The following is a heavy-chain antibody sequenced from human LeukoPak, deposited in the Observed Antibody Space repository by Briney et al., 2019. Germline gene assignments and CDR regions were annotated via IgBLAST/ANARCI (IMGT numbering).Heavy chain of an antibody. J-gene: IGHJ4*02. V-gene: IGHV3-23*01. D-gene: IGHD3-3*01. CDR3: AKADPAYYDFWSGYYLLDY. Sequence: GGSLRLSCAASGFTFSSYAMSWVRQAPGKGLEWVSAISGSGGSTYYADSVKGRFTISRDNSKNTLYLQMNSLRAEDTAVYYCAKADPAYYDFWSGYYLLDYWGQGTLVPVSS. CDR2: ISGSGGST. CDR1: GFTFSSYA.